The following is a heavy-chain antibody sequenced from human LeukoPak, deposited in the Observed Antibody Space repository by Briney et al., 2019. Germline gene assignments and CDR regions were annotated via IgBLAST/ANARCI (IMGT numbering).Heavy chain of an antibody. CDR1: GGSISSSSYY. V-gene: IGHV4-39*01. CDR3: ARYLVGPLVGSYYSHYMDV. D-gene: IGHD2-2*01. CDR2: IYYSGST. J-gene: IGHJ6*03. Sequence: SETLSLTCTVSGGSISSSSYYWGWIRQPPGKGLEWIGSIYYSGSTYYNPSLKSRVTISVDTSKNQFSLKLSSVTAADTAVYYCARYLVGPLVGSYYSHYMDVWGKGTTVTISS.